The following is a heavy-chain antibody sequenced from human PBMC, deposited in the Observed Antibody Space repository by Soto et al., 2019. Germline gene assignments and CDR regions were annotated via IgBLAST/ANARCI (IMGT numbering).Heavy chain of an antibody. CDR2: FYYSGST. CDR3: ARGGWKLFDY. V-gene: IGHV4-59*01. Sequence: LSLTCTVSGGSISSYYWSWIRQPPGKGLEWIGYFYYSGSTNYNPSLKSRVTISVDTSKNQFSLKLSSVTAADTAVYYCARGGWKLFDYWGQGTLVTVSS. D-gene: IGHD6-19*01. CDR1: GGSISSYY. J-gene: IGHJ4*02.